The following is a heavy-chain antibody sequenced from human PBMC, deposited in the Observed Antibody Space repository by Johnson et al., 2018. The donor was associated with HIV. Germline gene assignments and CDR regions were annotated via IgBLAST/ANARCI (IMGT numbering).Heavy chain of an antibody. CDR2: IKQDGSNK. J-gene: IGHJ3*02. V-gene: IGHV3-7*01. CDR1: GFTFSSYW. Sequence: VQLVESGGGLVQPGGSLRLSCAASGFTFSSYWMTWVRQAPGKGLEWVANIKQDGSNKYYADSVKGRFTISRDNSKNTLYLQMNSLRAEDTAVYYCAKGGSAVAVAFDIWGQGTMVTVSS. CDR3: AKGGSAVAVAFDI. D-gene: IGHD6-19*01.